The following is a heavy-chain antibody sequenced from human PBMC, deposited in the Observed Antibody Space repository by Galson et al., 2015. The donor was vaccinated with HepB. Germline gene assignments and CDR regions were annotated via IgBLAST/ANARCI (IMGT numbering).Heavy chain of an antibody. CDR2: INPNSGGT. Sequence: SVKVSCKASGYTFTGYYMHWVRQAPGQGLEWMGWINPNSGGTNYAQKFQGRVTMTRDTSISTAYMELSSLRSEDTAVYYCARGQSIAARRYYYYYGMDVWGQGTTVTVSS. CDR1: GYTFTGYY. D-gene: IGHD6-6*01. CDR3: ARGQSIAARRYYYYYGMDV. V-gene: IGHV1-2*02. J-gene: IGHJ6*02.